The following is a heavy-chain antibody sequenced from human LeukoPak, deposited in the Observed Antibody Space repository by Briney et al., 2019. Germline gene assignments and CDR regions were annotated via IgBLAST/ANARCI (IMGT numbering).Heavy chain of an antibody. V-gene: IGHV4-59*02. CDR1: GGSVSNYY. J-gene: IGHJ3*02. Sequence: PSETLSLTCTVSGGSVSNYYWSWIRQSPGKGLEWIGYIYYTETSYNPSLKSRVTISADTSKNQFSLKLYSVTAADTAVYYCARVKRDSGSYLRFGRDAFDIWGQGTMVTVSS. D-gene: IGHD1-26*01. CDR2: IYYTET. CDR3: ARVKRDSGSYLRFGRDAFDI.